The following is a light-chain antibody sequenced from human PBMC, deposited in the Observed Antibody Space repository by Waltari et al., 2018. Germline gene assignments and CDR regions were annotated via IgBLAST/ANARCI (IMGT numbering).Light chain of an antibody. CDR1: SSNIGNNA. Sequence: QSVLTQPPSVSEAPRQRVTISCSGSSSNIGNNAVNWYQQLPGKAPKLLIYYDDLLPSGVSDRFSVSKSGTSASLAISGLQSEDEADYYCAAWDDSLSGQVFGGGTKLTVL. CDR2: YDD. J-gene: IGLJ3*02. CDR3: AAWDDSLSGQV. V-gene: IGLV1-36*01.